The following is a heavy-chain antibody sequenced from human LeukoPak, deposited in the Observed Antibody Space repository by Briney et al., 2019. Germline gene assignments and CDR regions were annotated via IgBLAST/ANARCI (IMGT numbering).Heavy chain of an antibody. CDR3: ARHPETYSSSSSWFDP. J-gene: IGHJ5*02. Sequence: PSETLSLTCTVSGGSISSSSYYGGWIRQPPGKGLEWIGSIYYSGSTYYNPSLKSRVTISVDMSKNQFSLKLSSVTAADTAVYYCARHPETYSSSSSWFDPWGQGTLVTVSS. CDR1: GGSISSSSYY. D-gene: IGHD6-6*01. V-gene: IGHV4-39*01. CDR2: IYYSGST.